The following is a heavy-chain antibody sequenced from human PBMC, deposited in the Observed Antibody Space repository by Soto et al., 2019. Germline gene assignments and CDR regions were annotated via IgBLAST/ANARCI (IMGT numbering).Heavy chain of an antibody. CDR3: AGLNFDILPAYYAFDI. D-gene: IGHD3-9*01. CDR1: GGSISSGGYS. V-gene: IGHV4-30-2*01. J-gene: IGHJ3*02. CDR2: IYHSGST. Sequence: SETLSLTCAVSGGSISSGGYSWGWIRQPPVKGLEWIGYIYHSGSTYYNPSLKSRVTISVDRSKNQFSLKLSSVTAADTAVYYCAGLNFDILPAYYAFDIWGQGTMVTVSS.